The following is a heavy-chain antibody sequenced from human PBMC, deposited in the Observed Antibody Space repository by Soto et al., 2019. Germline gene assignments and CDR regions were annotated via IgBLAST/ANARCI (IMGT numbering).Heavy chain of an antibody. V-gene: IGHV1-8*01. D-gene: IGHD1-1*01. Sequence: QVQLVQSGAEVKKPGASVKFSCKASGYTCTSYDINWVRQATGQGLEWMGWMNPNSCNTGYAQKFQGRVTMTRNTYISTAYMELSSLRAEDTAVYYCARETTSYGMDVWGQGTTVTVSS. CDR1: GYTCTSYD. CDR2: MNPNSCNT. J-gene: IGHJ6*02. CDR3: ARETTSYGMDV.